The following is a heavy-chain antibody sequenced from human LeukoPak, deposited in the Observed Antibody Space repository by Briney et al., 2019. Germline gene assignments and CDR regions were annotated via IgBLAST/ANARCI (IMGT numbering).Heavy chain of an antibody. D-gene: IGHD1-14*01. V-gene: IGHV3-74*01. CDR2: INSDGSSTST. CDR1: GFTFSSYW. CDR3: ARAPPDGRALFDL. J-gene: IGHJ4*02. Sequence: GGSLRLSCAASGFTFSSYWMHWVRQAPGRGLVWVSRINSDGSSTSTSYADSVKGRFTISRDNAKNTLYLQMNSLRAEDTAVYYFARAPPDGRALFDLWGQGTLVNVFS.